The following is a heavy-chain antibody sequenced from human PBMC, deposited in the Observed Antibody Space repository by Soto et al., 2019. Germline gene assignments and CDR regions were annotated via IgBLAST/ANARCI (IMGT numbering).Heavy chain of an antibody. D-gene: IGHD3-22*01. CDR2: INAGNGNT. V-gene: IGHV1-3*01. Sequence: GASVKVSCKASGYTFTSYAMHWVRQAPGQRLEWMGWINAGNGNTKYSQKFQGRVTITRDTSASTAYMELSSLRSEDTAVYYCAFYYYDSSGYYPPWRWGQGTLVTVSS. J-gene: IGHJ4*02. CDR3: AFYYYDSSGYYPPWR. CDR1: GYTFTSYA.